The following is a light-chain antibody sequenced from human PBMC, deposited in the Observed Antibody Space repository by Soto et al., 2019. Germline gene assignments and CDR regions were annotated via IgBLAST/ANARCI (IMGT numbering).Light chain of an antibody. J-gene: IGKJ1*01. Sequence: EIEMTQSPGTLSLSPGERATLSCRASESVSNNHLAWYQQKPGQAPRLLLYGAANRATGIPDRFSGSGSGTDFTPTISRLGPEAFPVYYCQQYGSSGTVGQGTKV. CDR3: QQYGSSGT. CDR1: ESVSNNH. V-gene: IGKV3-20*01. CDR2: GAA.